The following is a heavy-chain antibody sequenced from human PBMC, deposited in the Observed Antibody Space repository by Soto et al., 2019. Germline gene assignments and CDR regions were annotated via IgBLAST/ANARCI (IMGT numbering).Heavy chain of an antibody. Sequence: PSETLSLTCTVSGGAXSSYYWSWIRQPPGKGLEWIGYIYYSGSTNYNPSLKSRVTISVDTSKNQFSLKLSSVTAADTAVYYCARRYAGNFDSSGQGTLVTVSS. J-gene: IGHJ4*02. CDR1: GGAXSSYY. CDR2: IYYSGST. D-gene: IGHD2-8*01. V-gene: IGHV4-59*01. CDR3: ARRYAGNFDS.